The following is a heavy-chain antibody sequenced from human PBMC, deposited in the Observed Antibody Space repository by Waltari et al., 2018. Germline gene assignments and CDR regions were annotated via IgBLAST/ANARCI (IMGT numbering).Heavy chain of an antibody. V-gene: IGHV4-39*07. D-gene: IGHD6-13*01. J-gene: IGHJ3*02. CDR2: IYFAGST. CDR3: AREVGGSSWSTTPRGDAFDI. Sequence: QLQLRESGPGLLQPSETLSLTCSVSGDSNGSGYYYWGWTRQAPGKGLEWIGSIYFAGSTYYNPSLKSRLTISVDTSKNQFSLRLSSVTAADTAVYYCAREVGGSSWSTTPRGDAFDIWGQGTMVTVSS. CDR1: GDSNGSGYYY.